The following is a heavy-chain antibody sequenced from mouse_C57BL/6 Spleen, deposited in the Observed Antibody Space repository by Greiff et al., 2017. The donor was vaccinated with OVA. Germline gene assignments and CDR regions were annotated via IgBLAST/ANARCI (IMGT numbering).Heavy chain of an antibody. V-gene: IGHV1-54*01. Sequence: QVQLKESGAELVRPGTSVKVSCKASGYAFTNYLIEWVKQRPGQGLEWIGVINPGSGGTNYNEKFKGKATLTADKSSSTAYMQLSSLTSEDSAVYFCAREVAGYFDYWGQGTTLTVSS. CDR2: INPGSGGT. D-gene: IGHD1-1*02. CDR1: GYAFTNYL. J-gene: IGHJ2*01. CDR3: AREVAGYFDY.